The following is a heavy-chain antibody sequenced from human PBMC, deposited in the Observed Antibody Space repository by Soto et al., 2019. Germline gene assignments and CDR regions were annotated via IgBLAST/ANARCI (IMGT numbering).Heavy chain of an antibody. V-gene: IGHV1-69*01. Sequence: QVQLVQSGAEVKKPGSSVKVSCKASGGTFSSYAIGWVRQAPGQGLEWMGGIIPIFGTANYAQKFQGRVTITADESTSTAYMELSSLRSEDTAVYYCARDSLNYGDYQYYFDYWGQGTLVTVSS. CDR3: ARDSLNYGDYQYYFDY. CDR1: GGTFSSYA. J-gene: IGHJ4*02. CDR2: IIPIFGTA. D-gene: IGHD4-17*01.